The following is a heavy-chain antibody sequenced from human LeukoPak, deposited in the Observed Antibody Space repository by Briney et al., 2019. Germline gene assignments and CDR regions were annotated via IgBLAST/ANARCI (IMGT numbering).Heavy chain of an antibody. CDR2: INPNSGGT. J-gene: IGHJ4*02. CDR3: VRLGYGDHDHDY. D-gene: IGHD4-17*01. V-gene: IGHV1-2*02. CDR1: GYTFTGYY. Sequence: GASVKVSCKASGYTFTGYYMHWVRQAPGQGLEWMGWINPNSGGTNYAPKFQGRVTMTRDTSIITASMELSRLRSDDTAVYYCVRLGYGDHDHDYWGQGTLVTVSS.